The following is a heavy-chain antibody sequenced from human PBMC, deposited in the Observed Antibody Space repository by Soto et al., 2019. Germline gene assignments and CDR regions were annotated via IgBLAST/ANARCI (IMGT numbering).Heavy chain of an antibody. J-gene: IGHJ5*02. CDR1: GFTFSSYG. D-gene: IGHD3-3*01. V-gene: IGHV3-30*18. CDR2: ISYDGSNK. CDR3: AKDLYDFWSGYPPYNWFDP. Sequence: QVQLVESGGGVVQPGRSLRPSCAASGFTFSSYGMHWVRQAPGKGLEWVAVISYDGSNKYYADSVKGRFTISRDNANNTLYLQMNSLRAEDTALYYCAKDLYDFWSGYPPYNWFDPWGQGTLVTVSS.